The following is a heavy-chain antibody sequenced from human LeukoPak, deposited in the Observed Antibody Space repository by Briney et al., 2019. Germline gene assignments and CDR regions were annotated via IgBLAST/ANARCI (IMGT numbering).Heavy chain of an antibody. CDR2: ISHTGST. CDR1: GGSITSSDW. CDR3: ARVDLYSIDY. J-gene: IGHJ4*02. Sequence: PSGTLSLTCAVSGGSITSSDWWSWVRQPPGKGLEWIGEISHTGSTHYNPSLKSRVTISVDKPKNQFSLKLSSVTAADTAVYYCARVDLYSIDYWGQGTLVTVSS. D-gene: IGHD6-13*01. V-gene: IGHV4-4*02.